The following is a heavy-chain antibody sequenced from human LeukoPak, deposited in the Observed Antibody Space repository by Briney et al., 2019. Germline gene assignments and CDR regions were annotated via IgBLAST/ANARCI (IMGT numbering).Heavy chain of an antibody. V-gene: IGHV3-30*07. CDR2: ISYDGSHK. D-gene: IGHD3-10*02. CDR3: ATYVRGDFDY. CDR1: GFTLISDS. J-gene: IGHJ4*02. Sequence: GRSLRLSCVDSGFTLISDSMHWVRQAPGKGLEWVAIISYDGSHKYYADSVKGRFTISRDNSKNTLYLQMNSLRAEDTAVNYCATYVRGDFDYWGQGTLVTVSS.